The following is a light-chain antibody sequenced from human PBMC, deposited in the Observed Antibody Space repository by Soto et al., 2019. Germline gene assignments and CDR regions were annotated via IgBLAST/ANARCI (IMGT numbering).Light chain of an antibody. CDR2: GAS. V-gene: IGKV3-15*01. CDR1: QSVSSN. J-gene: IGKJ1*01. CDR3: QQYNNWPRT. Sequence: EIVMTQSPATLSVSPGERATLSCRASQSVSSNLAWYQQKPGQAPRLLIYGASTRATGIPARFSGSGSGTEFHLNISRLQSEEFGVYYCQQYNNWPRTFGQGTKVEIK.